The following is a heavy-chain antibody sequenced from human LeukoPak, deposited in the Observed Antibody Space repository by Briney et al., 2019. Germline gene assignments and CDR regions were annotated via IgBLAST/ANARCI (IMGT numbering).Heavy chain of an antibody. D-gene: IGHD6-19*01. Sequence: WVRQPPGKGLEWIGSIYYSGSTYYNPSLKSRVTISVDTSKNQFSLKLSSVTAADTAVYYCARPYSSGWYSPSLRQPFDYWGQGTLVTVSS. CDR3: ARPYSSGWYSPSLRQPFDY. CDR2: IYYSGST. V-gene: IGHV4-39*01. J-gene: IGHJ4*02.